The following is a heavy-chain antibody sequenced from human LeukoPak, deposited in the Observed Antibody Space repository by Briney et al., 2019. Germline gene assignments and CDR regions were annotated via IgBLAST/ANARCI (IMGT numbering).Heavy chain of an antibody. D-gene: IGHD2-2*01. CDR2: IIPIFGTA. Sequence: SVKVSCKASGGTFSSYAISWVRQAPGQGLEWMGGIIPIFGTANYAQKFQGRVTITADESTSTAYMELSSLRSEDTAVYYCARSRNICSSTSCYFDYWGQGTLVTVSS. J-gene: IGHJ4*02. CDR3: ARSRNICSSTSCYFDY. V-gene: IGHV1-69*01. CDR1: GGTFSSYA.